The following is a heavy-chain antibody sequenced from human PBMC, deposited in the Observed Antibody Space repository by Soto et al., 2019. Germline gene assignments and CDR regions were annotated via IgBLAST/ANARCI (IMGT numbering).Heavy chain of an antibody. V-gene: IGHV1-69*06. D-gene: IGHD6-13*01. J-gene: IGHJ4*01. Sequence: QVQLVQSGAEVKKPGSSVKVSCKASGGTFSSYAISWVRQAPGQGLEWMGGIIPNFGTANYAQKFKDRVTITADKSTSTAYMELSSLRFEDTAVYYCALEGDRSSTSSPFDYWGQGTLVTVSS. CDR2: IIPNFGTA. CDR3: ALEGDRSSTSSPFDY. CDR1: GGTFSSYA.